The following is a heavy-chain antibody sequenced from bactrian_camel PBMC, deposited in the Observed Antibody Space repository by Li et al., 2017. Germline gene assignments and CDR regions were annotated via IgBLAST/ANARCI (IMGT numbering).Heavy chain of an antibody. Sequence: HVQLVESGGGSVDAGGSLRLSCAASGSTFSTKIVGWFRQAPGKEREGVAALYTVSGSGYYADSVKGRFTIVKDNAKNTLFLQMNNLNTEDTAVYYCAAAGRLSIAYHYWGQGTQVTVS. D-gene: IGHD4*01. V-gene: IGHV3S54*01. CDR3: AAAGRLSIAYHY. CDR2: LYTVSGSG. CDR1: GSTFSTKI. J-gene: IGHJ4*01.